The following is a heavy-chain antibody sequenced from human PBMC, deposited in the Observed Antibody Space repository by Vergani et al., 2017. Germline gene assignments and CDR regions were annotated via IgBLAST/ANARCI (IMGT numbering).Heavy chain of an antibody. D-gene: IGHD2-2*01. Sequence: EVQLVESGGGLVKPGGSLRLSCAASGFTFRSYSMNWVRQAPGKGLEWVSSISSSSSYIYYADSVKGRFTISRDNAKNSLYLQMNSLRAEDTAVYYCARAVVPAAIAYWGQGTLVTVSS. CDR2: ISSSSSYI. V-gene: IGHV3-21*01. J-gene: IGHJ4*02. CDR1: GFTFRSYS. CDR3: ARAVVPAAIAY.